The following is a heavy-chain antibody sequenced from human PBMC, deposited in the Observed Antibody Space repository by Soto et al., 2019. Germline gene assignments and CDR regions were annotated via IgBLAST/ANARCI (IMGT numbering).Heavy chain of an antibody. V-gene: IGHV4-30-2*06. J-gene: IGHJ6*02. CDR2: TYQSGSA. Sequence: SETLSLTYTVSGGSITSGVYSWTWIRQSPGKGLEWIGYTYQSGSAYYNPSLKSRVTISVDRSKNQFSLNLTSVTAADTAVYYCARDYYGMDVWGQGTTVTVSS. CDR1: GGSITSGVYS. CDR3: ARDYYGMDV.